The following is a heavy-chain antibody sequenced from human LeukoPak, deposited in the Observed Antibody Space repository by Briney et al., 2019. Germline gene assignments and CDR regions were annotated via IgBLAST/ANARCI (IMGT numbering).Heavy chain of an antibody. J-gene: IGHJ4*02. D-gene: IGHD2-2*01. CDR1: GFTFSSYW. CDR3: ARLGKCSSTSCYLFDY. V-gene: IGHV3-7*01. Sequence: GGSLRLSCAASGFTFSSYWMSWVRRAPGKGLEWVANIKQDGSEKYYVDSVKGRFTISRDNAKNSLYLQMNSLRAEDTAVYYCARLGKCSSTSCYLFDYWGQGTLVTVSS. CDR2: IKQDGSEK.